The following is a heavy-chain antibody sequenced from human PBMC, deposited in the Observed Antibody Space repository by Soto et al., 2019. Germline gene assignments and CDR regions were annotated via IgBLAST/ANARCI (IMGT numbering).Heavy chain of an antibody. CDR3: AREGPPEDY. Sequence: QVQLVQSGAEVKKPGASVKVSCKASGYTFTSYAIGWVRQAPGQGLEWMGWINAYNGNTNYAQKLRGRVTMTTDTYPSTAYMELSRLRSDDTAVYYCAREGPPEDYWGQGSLVTVSS. V-gene: IGHV1-18*01. CDR2: INAYNGNT. J-gene: IGHJ4*02. CDR1: GYTFTSYA.